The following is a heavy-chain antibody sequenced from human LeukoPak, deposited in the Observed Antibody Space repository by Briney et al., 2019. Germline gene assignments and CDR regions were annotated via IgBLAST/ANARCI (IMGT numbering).Heavy chain of an antibody. CDR3: ARLKVWFDP. V-gene: IGHV4-4*09. Sequence: SETLSLTCTVSGGSISSYYWSWIRQPPGKGLEWIGYIHTSRSTNYNPSLKSRVTISVDTSKNPFSLKLSSVTAADTAVYYCARLKVWFDPWGQGTLVTVSS. CDR2: IHTSRST. J-gene: IGHJ5*02. CDR1: GGSISSYY.